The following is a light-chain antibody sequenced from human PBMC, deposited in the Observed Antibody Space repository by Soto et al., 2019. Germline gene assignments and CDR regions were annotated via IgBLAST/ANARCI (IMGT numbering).Light chain of an antibody. CDR2: GVS. V-gene: IGKV3-20*01. CDR3: QQYGSSPWT. CDR1: QSVSSSY. J-gene: IGKJ1*01. Sequence: EIVLTQSPGTLSLPPGERATLSCRASQSVSSSYLAWYQQKPGQAPRLLIYGVSSRATGIPDRFTGSGSGTDFTVTISRLEPEDFAVYYCQQYGSSPWTFGQGTKVEIK.